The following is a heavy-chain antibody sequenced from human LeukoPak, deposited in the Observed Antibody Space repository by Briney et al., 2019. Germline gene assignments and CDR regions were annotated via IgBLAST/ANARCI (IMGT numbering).Heavy chain of an antibody. V-gene: IGHV4-34*01. CDR3: ARVRITMIVVATPDAFDI. Sequence: PSETLSLTCAVYGGSFSGYYWSWIRQPPGKGLEWIGEINHSGSTNYNPSLKSRVPISVDTSKNQFSLKLSSVTAADTAVYYCARVRITMIVVATPDAFDIWGQGTMVAVSS. CDR1: GGSFSGYY. CDR2: INHSGST. D-gene: IGHD3-22*01. J-gene: IGHJ3*02.